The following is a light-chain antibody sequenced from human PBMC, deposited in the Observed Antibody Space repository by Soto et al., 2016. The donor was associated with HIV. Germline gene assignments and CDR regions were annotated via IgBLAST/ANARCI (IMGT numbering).Light chain of an antibody. CDR2: LGA. V-gene: IGKV2-28*01. CDR1: QSLLHSNGYNY. Sequence: DIVVTQSPLSLPVTPGEPASISCRSSQSLLHSNGYNYLDWYLQKPGQSPQLLICLGANRASGVPDRFSGSGSGTDLTLKISRVEAEDVGVYYCMQVLQTPYTFGQGTKLEIK. J-gene: IGKJ2*01. CDR3: MQVLQTPYT.